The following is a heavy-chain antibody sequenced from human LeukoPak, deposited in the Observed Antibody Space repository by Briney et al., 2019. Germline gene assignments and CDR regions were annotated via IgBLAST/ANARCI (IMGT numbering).Heavy chain of an antibody. CDR3: ASFPPLGYCSSTSCYNWFDP. V-gene: IGHV1-2*02. CDR1: GYTFTGYY. J-gene: IGHJ5*02. Sequence: ASVKVSCKASGYTFTGYYMHWVRQATGQGLEWMGWINPNSGGTNYAQKFQGRVTMTRDTSISTAYMELSRLRSDDRAVDYCASFPPLGYCSSTSCYNWFDPWGQGTLVTVSS. D-gene: IGHD2-2*01. CDR2: INPNSGGT.